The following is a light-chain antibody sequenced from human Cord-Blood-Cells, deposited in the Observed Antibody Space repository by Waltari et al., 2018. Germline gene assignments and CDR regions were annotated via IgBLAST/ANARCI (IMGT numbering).Light chain of an antibody. V-gene: IGLV2-14*01. J-gene: IGLJ1*01. Sequence: QSALTQPASVSGSPGQSITISCTGTSSDVGGYKYVSWYQQHPGKAPKLMIYEVSNRPSGCSNRFSGSKSGNPASLTISGLQAEDESDYYCSSYTSSSTLYVFGTGTKVTVL. CDR1: SSDVGGYKY. CDR2: EVS. CDR3: SSYTSSSTLYV.